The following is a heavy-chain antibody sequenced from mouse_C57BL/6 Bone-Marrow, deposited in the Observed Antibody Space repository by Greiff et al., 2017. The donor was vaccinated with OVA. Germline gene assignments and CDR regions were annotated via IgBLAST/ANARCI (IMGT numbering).Heavy chain of an antibody. CDR2: ISNLAYSI. CDR3: ARHYDGPAWFAD. J-gene: IGHJ3*01. D-gene: IGHD2-3*01. Sequence: DVMLVESGGGLVQPGGSLKLSCAASGFTFSDYGMAWVRQAPRKGPEWVGFISNLAYSIYYADTVTGRFTISRETAKNTLYLEISSLRSEDTAMYYCARHYDGPAWFADWGQGTLVSVSA. CDR1: GFTFSDYG. V-gene: IGHV5-15*01.